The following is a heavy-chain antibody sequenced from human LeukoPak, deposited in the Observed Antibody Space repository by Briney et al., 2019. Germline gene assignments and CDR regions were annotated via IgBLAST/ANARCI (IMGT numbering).Heavy chain of an antibody. J-gene: IGHJ6*03. CDR2: IKQDGGEK. CDR3: ARDNRNYYYYMDV. V-gene: IGHV3-7*01. Sequence: QTGGSLRLSCAASGFPFSSYWMTWVRQAPGKGLEWVANIKQDGGEKYYVDSVKGRFTISRDNAKNSLYLQMNSLRAEDTAVFYCARDNRNYYYYMDVWGKGTTVTVSS. CDR1: GFPFSSYW. D-gene: IGHD2/OR15-2a*01.